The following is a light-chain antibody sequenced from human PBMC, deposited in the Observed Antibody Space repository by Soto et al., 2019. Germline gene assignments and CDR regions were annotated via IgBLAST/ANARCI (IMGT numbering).Light chain of an antibody. CDR3: QQYGSSPPIT. CDR1: QSVSSSF. Sequence: EIVLTQSPVTLSWSPGETATLSCRAIQSVSSSFLAWYQQKPGQAPRLLIYGASSRATDIPDRFSGTGSGTDFTLTISRLEPEDFAVYYCQQYGSSPPITFGGGTKVDIK. V-gene: IGKV3-20*01. CDR2: GAS. J-gene: IGKJ4*01.